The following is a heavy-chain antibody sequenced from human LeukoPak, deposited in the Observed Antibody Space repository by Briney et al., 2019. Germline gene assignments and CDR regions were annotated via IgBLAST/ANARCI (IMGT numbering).Heavy chain of an antibody. CDR1: GGSISSCY. V-gene: IGHV4-59*01. CDR2: IYYSGST. CDR3: ARSLPGIVGATYFDY. J-gene: IGHJ4*02. D-gene: IGHD1-26*01. Sequence: SETLSLTCTVSGGSISSCYWSWIRQPPGKGLEWIGYIYYSGSTNYNPSLKSRVTISVDTSKNQFSLKLSSVTAADTAVYYCARSLPGIVGATYFDYWGQGTLVTVSS.